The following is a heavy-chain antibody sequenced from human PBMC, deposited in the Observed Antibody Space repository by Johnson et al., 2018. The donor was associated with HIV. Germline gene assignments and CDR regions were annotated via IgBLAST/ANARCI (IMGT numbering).Heavy chain of an antibody. Sequence: VQLVESGGGLVQPGGSLRLSCAASGLTVSTNDINWVRQAPGKGLEWVAIIYSGDSTYYADSLAGRFTISRDKSKNTVYLQMNSLRVEDTAVYYCARDGPGDGNAMGGSGAFDIWGQGTMVTVSS. V-gene: IGHV3-66*01. CDR1: GLTVSTND. CDR2: IYSGDST. CDR3: ARDGPGDGNAMGGSGAFDI. J-gene: IGHJ3*02. D-gene: IGHD5-24*01.